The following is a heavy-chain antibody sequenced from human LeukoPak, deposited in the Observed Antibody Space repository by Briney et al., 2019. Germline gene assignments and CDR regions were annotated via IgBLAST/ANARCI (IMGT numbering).Heavy chain of an antibody. CDR2: ISGSGGSR. J-gene: IGHJ3*02. V-gene: IGHV3-23*01. Sequence: GGSLRLSCAASGFTFSRYAMSWVRQAPGKGLEWVSAISGSGGSRYYAGSVKGRFTISRDNSKNTLYLQMNSLRAEDTAVYYCAKDVDDSSGYGAFDIWGQGTMVTVSS. D-gene: IGHD3-22*01. CDR1: GFTFSRYA. CDR3: AKDVDDSSGYGAFDI.